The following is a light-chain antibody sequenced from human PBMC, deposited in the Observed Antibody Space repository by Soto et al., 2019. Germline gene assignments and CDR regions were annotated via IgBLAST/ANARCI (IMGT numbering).Light chain of an antibody. V-gene: IGLV2-8*01. Sequence: QSALTQPPSASGSPGQSVTISCTGTSSDVGGYNYVSWYQQHPGKVPKLMIYEVSKRPSGVPDRFSGSKSGNTASLTVSGLQAEDEADYYCSSYAGSNVFGTGTKVTVL. CDR1: SSDVGGYNY. CDR2: EVS. CDR3: SSYAGSNV. J-gene: IGLJ1*01.